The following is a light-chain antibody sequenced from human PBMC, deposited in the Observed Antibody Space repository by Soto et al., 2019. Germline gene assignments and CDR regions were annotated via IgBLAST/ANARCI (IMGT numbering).Light chain of an antibody. CDR2: DAS. CDR1: QSISVS. V-gene: IGKV1-5*01. CDR3: QQYDKYST. J-gene: IGKJ1*01. Sequence: QVTQCPSTLSASVGDRVSITCRASQSISVSLAWYQQKPGKAPNLLIYDASTLQGGVPSRFSGSGSGTEFTLTVTSLQPEDFATYFCQQYDKYSTFGHGSKVDIK.